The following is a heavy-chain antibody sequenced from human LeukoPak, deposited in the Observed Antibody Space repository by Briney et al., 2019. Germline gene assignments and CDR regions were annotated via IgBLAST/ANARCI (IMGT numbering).Heavy chain of an antibody. Sequence: PGGSLRLSCAASGFTFSSYAMSWVRQAPGKGREWVSAISGSGGSTYYADSVKGRFTISRDNSKNTLYLQMNSLRAEDTDVCYCAKAPSIVAAGTSAFDIWGQGTMVTVSS. V-gene: IGHV3-23*01. J-gene: IGHJ3*02. CDR2: ISGSGGST. D-gene: IGHD6-13*01. CDR1: GFTFSSYA. CDR3: AKAPSIVAAGTSAFDI.